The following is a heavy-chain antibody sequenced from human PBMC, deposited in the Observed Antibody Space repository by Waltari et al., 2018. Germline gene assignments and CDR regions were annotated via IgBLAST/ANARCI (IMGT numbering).Heavy chain of an antibody. CDR3: AIPGQMSLRQHLEGDY. Sequence: EVQLVESGGGLVQPGGSLRLSCAASGFTFSNYWMHWVRQAPGKGLMWVLSSKTYGDTKAYADPGGGRFTIARDNAKNTRNRQMNSLRAEDTAVYYCAIPGQMSLRQHLEGDYWGQGTLVTVSS. CDR2: SKTYGDTK. CDR1: GFTFSNYW. J-gene: IGHJ4*02. V-gene: IGHV3-74*03. D-gene: IGHD3-3*01.